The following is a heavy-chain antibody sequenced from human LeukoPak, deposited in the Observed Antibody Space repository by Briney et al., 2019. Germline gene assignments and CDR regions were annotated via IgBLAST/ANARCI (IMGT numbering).Heavy chain of an antibody. CDR1: GFTFDNYA. CDR3: ARERQNKDFWSGGDY. Sequence: GGSLRLSCAASGFTFDNYAMHWVRQARGKGLEWVSGISWSGASIGYADSVKGRFTISRDNAKNSLYLQMNTLRPEDTAVYYCARERQNKDFWSGGDYWGQGTLVTVSS. J-gene: IGHJ4*02. CDR2: ISWSGASI. D-gene: IGHD3-3*01. V-gene: IGHV3-9*01.